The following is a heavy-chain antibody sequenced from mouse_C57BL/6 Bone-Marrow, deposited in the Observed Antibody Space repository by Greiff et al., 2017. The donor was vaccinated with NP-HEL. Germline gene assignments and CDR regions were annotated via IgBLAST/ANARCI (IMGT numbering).Heavy chain of an antibody. V-gene: IGHV1-59*01. CDR1: GYTFTSYW. CDR3: ARRAYYSNYDLAY. CDR2: IDPSDSYT. J-gene: IGHJ3*01. D-gene: IGHD2-5*01. Sequence: VQLQQPGAELVRPGTSVKLSCKASGYTFTSYWMHWVKQRPGQGLEWIGVIDPSDSYTNYNQKFKGKATLTVDTSSSTAYMQLSSLTSEDSAVYYCARRAYYSNYDLAYWGQGTLVTVSA.